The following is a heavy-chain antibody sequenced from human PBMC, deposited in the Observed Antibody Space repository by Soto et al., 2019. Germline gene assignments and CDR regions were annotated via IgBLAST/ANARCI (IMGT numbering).Heavy chain of an antibody. CDR3: ARGVRAAPGTDSFDP. J-gene: IGHJ5*02. CDR2: IIPIFGTA. D-gene: IGHD6-13*01. CDR1: GGTFSSYA. Sequence: SVKVSCKASGGTFSSYAISWVRQAPGQGLEWMGGIIPIFGTANYAQKFQGRVTITADESTSTAYMELSSLRSEDTAVYYCARGVRAAPGTDSFDPWGKRTLVTVS. V-gene: IGHV1-69*13.